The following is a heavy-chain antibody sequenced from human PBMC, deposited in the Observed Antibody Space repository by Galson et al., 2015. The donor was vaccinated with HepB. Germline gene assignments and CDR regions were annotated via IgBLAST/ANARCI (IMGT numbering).Heavy chain of an antibody. CDR3: ARDLTPGYSTSHAFDI. D-gene: IGHD6-13*01. CDR2: ISYDGSNK. Sequence: SLRLSCAASGFTFSSYAMDWVRQAPGKGLEWVAIISYDGSNKYYADSVKGRFTISRDNSKNTLYLQMNSLRTEDTAVYYCARDLTPGYSTSHAFDIWGQGTMVTVSS. CDR1: GFTFSSYA. V-gene: IGHV3-30-3*01. J-gene: IGHJ3*02.